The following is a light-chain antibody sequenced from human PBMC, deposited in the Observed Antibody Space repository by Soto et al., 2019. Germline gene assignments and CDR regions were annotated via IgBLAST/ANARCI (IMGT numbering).Light chain of an antibody. CDR1: SGHSSYI. Sequence: QLVLTQSSSASASLGSSVKLTCTLSSGHSSYIIAWHQQQPGKTPRYLMKLEGSGSYNQGSGVPDRFSGSSSGADRYLTISNLQFEDEANYYCETWVSNTRVFGGGTKLTVL. V-gene: IGLV4-60*02. CDR3: ETWVSNTRV. J-gene: IGLJ2*01. CDR2: LEGSGSY.